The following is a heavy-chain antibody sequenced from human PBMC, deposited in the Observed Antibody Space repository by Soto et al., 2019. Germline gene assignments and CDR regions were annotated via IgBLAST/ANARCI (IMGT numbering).Heavy chain of an antibody. D-gene: IGHD4-17*01. J-gene: IGHJ3*02. CDR3: ARDHDYGDGVWAFDI. V-gene: IGHV1-2*02. CDR2: INPNSGDT. Sequence: QVQLVQSGAEVKKPGASVKVSCKASGYTFTGYYMHWVRQAPGQGLEWMGWINPNSGDTNYAQKFQGRVTMTRDTSISTAYMELSRLRSDDTAVYYCARDHDYGDGVWAFDIWGQGTMVTVSS. CDR1: GYTFTGYY.